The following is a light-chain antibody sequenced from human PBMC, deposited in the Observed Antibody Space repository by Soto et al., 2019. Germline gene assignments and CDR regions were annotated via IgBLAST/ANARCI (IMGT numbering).Light chain of an antibody. Sequence: DLQMTQSPSSLSASVGDRVTITCRASQSISFYLNWYQQKPGNAPKVLIYAASNLQTGVPSRFSGSGSGTDFTLTINSLQPEDFATYSCQQSYSTPITFCQGTRLEIK. J-gene: IGKJ5*01. CDR3: QQSYSTPIT. CDR1: QSISFY. V-gene: IGKV1-39*01. CDR2: AAS.